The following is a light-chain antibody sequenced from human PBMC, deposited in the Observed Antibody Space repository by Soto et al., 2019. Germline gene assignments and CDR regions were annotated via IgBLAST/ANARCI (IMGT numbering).Light chain of an antibody. CDR3: CSYTSVSTSVV. CDR2: EVS. J-gene: IGLJ2*01. CDR1: SSDVGGYNH. Sequence: QSALTQPASVSGSPGQSITISCTGTSSDVGGYNHVSWYQQHPGKAPKLMIYEVSSRPSGVPNRFSGPKSANTASLTISGLQAEDEADYYCCSYTSVSTSVVFGGGTQLTVL. V-gene: IGLV2-14*01.